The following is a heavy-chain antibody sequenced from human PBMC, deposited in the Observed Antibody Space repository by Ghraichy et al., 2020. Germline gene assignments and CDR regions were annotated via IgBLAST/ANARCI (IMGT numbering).Heavy chain of an antibody. D-gene: IGHD2-15*01. V-gene: IGHV4-34*01. CDR3: ARGGIVVVVAAYFDY. J-gene: IGHJ4*02. CDR2: INHSGST. CDR1: GGSFSGYY. Sequence: SETLSLTCAVYGGSFSGYYWSWIRQPPGKGLEWIGEINHSGSTNYNPSLKSRVTISVDTSKNQFSLKLSSVTAADTAVYYCARGGIVVVVAAYFDYWGQGTLVTVSS.